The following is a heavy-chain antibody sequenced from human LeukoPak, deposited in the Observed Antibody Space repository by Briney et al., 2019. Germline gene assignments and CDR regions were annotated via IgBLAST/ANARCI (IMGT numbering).Heavy chain of an antibody. V-gene: IGHV4-4*07. CDR3: AREEVGAALFDY. CDR1: GGSISSYY. Sequence: SETLSLTCTVSGGSISSYYWSWIRQPAGKGLEWIGRIYTRGSTNYNPSLKNRVTMSVDTSKNQFSLKLSSVTAADTAVYYCAREEVGAALFDYWGQGTLVTVSS. D-gene: IGHD2-15*01. J-gene: IGHJ4*02. CDR2: IYTRGST.